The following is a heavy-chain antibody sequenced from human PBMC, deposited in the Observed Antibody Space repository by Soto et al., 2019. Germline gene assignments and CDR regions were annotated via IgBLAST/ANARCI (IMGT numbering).Heavy chain of an antibody. D-gene: IGHD4-17*01. V-gene: IGHV4-39*01. CDR2: IYSSGNP. CDR1: GGSISTSGNY. CDR3: ARHLDYGGNVYFDH. Sequence: PSETLSLTCSVSGGSISTSGNYWGWIRQPPGKGLEWIGSIYSSGNPYYNPSLKSRVTISADPSKNQFSLKVRSVTAADTAMYYCARHLDYGGNVYFDHWGQGTLVTVSS. J-gene: IGHJ4*02.